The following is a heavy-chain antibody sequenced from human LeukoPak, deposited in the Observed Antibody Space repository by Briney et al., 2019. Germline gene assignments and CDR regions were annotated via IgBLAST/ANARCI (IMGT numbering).Heavy chain of an antibody. J-gene: IGHJ6*02. D-gene: IGHD6-13*01. V-gene: IGHV4-4*07. CDR3: ARWIAAAGRRYYYYGMDV. Sequence: SETLSLTCTVSGGSISSYYWSWIRQPAGKGLGWIGRIYTSGSTNYNPSLKSRVTMSVDTSKNQFSLKLSSVTAADTAVYYCARWIAAAGRRYYYYGMDVWGQGTTVTVSS. CDR1: GGSISSYY. CDR2: IYTSGST.